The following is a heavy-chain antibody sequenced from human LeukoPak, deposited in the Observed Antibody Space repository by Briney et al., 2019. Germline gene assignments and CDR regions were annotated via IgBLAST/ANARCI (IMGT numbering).Heavy chain of an antibody. J-gene: IGHJ4*02. D-gene: IGHD3-10*01. CDR1: GGSFSGYY. V-gene: IGHV4-34*01. CDR3: ARDIWFGELEPPNY. CDR2: IYHSGST. Sequence: SETLSLTCAVYGGSFSGYYWSWIRQPPGKGLEWIGSIYHSGSTYYNPSLKSRVTISVDTSKNQFSLKLSSVTAADTAVYYCARDIWFGELEPPNYWGQGTLVTVSS.